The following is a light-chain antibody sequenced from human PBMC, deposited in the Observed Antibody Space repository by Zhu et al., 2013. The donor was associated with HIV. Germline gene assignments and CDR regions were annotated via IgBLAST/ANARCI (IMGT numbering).Light chain of an antibody. CDR3: CSYTSNKTYV. V-gene: IGLV2-14*01. CDR1: RADLGGYNY. Sequence: HSALTQPASVSQSPGLSIAISCIGSRADLGGYNYVSWYQQYPGKPPKVIISQVTDRAAGVPDRFSASKSGSTASLTISDIHPEDEATYFCCSYTSNKTYVFGGGTWVTVL. CDR2: QVT. J-gene: IGLJ1*01.